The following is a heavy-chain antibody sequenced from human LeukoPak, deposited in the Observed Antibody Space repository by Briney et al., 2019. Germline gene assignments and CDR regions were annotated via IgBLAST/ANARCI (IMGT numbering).Heavy chain of an antibody. CDR3: AKDPASYYDFWSGLGAFDI. CDR2: ISGSGGST. Sequence: PGGSLRLSCAASGFTFSSYAMSWVRQAPGKGLEWVSAISGSGGSTYYADSVKGRFTISRDNSKNTLYLQMNSLRAEDTAVYYCAKDPASYYDFWSGLGAFDIWGQGTMVTVSS. D-gene: IGHD3-3*01. J-gene: IGHJ3*02. V-gene: IGHV3-23*01. CDR1: GFTFSSYA.